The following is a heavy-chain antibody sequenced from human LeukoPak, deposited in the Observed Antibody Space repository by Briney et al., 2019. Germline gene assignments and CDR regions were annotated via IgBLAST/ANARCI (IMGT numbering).Heavy chain of an antibody. V-gene: IGHV3-30*18. CDR3: AKDLVATTVFDY. Sequence: GGSLRLSCAASGFTFSSYGMYWVRQAPGKGLEWVAVISYDGSNKYYADSVKGRFTISRDNSKNTLYLQMNSLRAEDTAVYYCAKDLVATTVFDYWGQGTLVTVSS. CDR2: ISYDGSNK. J-gene: IGHJ4*02. CDR1: GFTFSSYG. D-gene: IGHD5-12*01.